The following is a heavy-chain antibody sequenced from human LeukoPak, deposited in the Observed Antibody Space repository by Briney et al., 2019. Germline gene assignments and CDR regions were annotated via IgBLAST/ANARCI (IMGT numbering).Heavy chain of an antibody. CDR2: ISGSGGST. V-gene: IGHV3-23*01. CDR1: GFTFSSYA. D-gene: IGHD2-15*01. CDR3: ARGFKRTPTCSGGSCYFDY. Sequence: QTGGSLRLSCAASGFTFSSYAMSWVRQAPGKGLEWVSAISGSGGSTYYADSVKGRFTISRDNSKNTLYLQMNSLRAEDTAVYYCARGFKRTPTCSGGSCYFDYWGQGTLVTVSS. J-gene: IGHJ4*02.